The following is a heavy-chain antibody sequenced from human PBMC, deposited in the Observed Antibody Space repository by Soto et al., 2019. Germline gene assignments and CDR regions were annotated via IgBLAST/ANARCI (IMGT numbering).Heavy chain of an antibody. CDR1: GASINNFAYY. CDR2: VYYNENT. J-gene: IGHJ5*01. V-gene: IGHV4-39*01. Sequence: PSETLSLTCSVSGASINNFAYYWGWIRQPPGKGLEWIGTVYYNENTYYNPSLKSRVAISVGTAKNQFSLNLRSVTAADTAIYFSSRRERYYGSPGWFDPWSQGTLVTVS. CDR3: SRRERYYGSPGWFDP. D-gene: IGHD3-10*01.